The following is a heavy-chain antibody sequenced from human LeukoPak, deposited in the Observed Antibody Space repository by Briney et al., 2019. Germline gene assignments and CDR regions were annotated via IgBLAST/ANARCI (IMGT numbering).Heavy chain of an antibody. CDR2: INPKSGDT. Sequence: ASVKVSCKSSGYSFTDYYVHWVRQAPGEGLKSLEWINPKSGDTGSAQNFQDRVTVTRDTSISTAYMELRSLTSDDTAVYYCARAFQATYFYDSSGPFDFWGQGTLVTVSS. V-gene: IGHV1-2*02. D-gene: IGHD3-22*01. J-gene: IGHJ4*02. CDR1: GYSFTDYY. CDR3: ARAFQATYFYDSSGPFDF.